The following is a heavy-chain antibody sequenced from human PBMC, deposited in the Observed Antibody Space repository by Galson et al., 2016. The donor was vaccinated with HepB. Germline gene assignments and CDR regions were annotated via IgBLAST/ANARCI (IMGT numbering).Heavy chain of an antibody. J-gene: IGHJ4*02. CDR3: ARDEDDPSYTIDF. V-gene: IGHV3-30*03. CDR1: GFTFSSYG. Sequence: SLRLSCAASGFTFSSYGMHWVRQAPGKGLEWVAVISYEGSTKYYADSVKVRFTISRDNSKNTLNLQMTSLRAEDTAVYYCARDEDDPSYTIDFWGQGTLVSVSS. CDR2: ISYEGSTK. D-gene: IGHD3-10*01.